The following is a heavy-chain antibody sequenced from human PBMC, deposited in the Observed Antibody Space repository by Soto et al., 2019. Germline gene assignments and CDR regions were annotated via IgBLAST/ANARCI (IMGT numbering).Heavy chain of an antibody. CDR3: ATTGMGLTLYYYYHGMDV. CDR1: GFTVSTNY. Sequence: EVQLVESGGGLVQPGGSLRLSCAASGFTVSTNYMTWVRQAPGKGLEWVSVMFYGGSTYYAASVKGRFTISRDDSKNTLYLQRNSLGAEDSSVYDCATTGMGLTLYYYYHGMDVWGQGTTVTVSS. J-gene: IGHJ6*02. D-gene: IGHD1-26*01. V-gene: IGHV3-66*01. CDR2: MFYGGST.